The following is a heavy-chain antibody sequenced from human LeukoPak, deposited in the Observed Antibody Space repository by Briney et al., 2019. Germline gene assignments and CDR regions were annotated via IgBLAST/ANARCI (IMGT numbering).Heavy chain of an antibody. V-gene: IGHV3-21*01. J-gene: IGHJ4*02. CDR3: ARGWHCSSTSCYGGFDY. Sequence: GGSLRLSCAASGFTFSSYSMNWVRQAPGKGLEWVSSISSSSSYIYYADSVKGRFTISRDNAKNSLYLQMNSLRAEDTAVYYCARGWHCSSTSCYGGFDYWGQGTLVTVSS. D-gene: IGHD2-2*01. CDR2: ISSSSSYI. CDR1: GFTFSSYS.